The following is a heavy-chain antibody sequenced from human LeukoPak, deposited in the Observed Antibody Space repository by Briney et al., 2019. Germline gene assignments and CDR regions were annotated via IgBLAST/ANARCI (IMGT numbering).Heavy chain of an antibody. D-gene: IGHD6-13*01. Sequence: TGGSLRLSSAASGFTFSSYAMHWVRQAPGKGLEWVAVISYDGSNKYYADSVKGRFTISRDNSKNTLYLQMNSLRAEDTAVYYCARDGSSRYFDYWGQGTLVTVSS. CDR3: ARDGSSRYFDY. CDR1: GFTFSSYA. V-gene: IGHV3-30*04. CDR2: ISYDGSNK. J-gene: IGHJ4*02.